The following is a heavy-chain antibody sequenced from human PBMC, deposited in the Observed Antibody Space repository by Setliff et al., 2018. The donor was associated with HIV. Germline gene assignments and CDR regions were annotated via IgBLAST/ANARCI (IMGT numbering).Heavy chain of an antibody. J-gene: IGHJ3*02. CDR2: IYYSGST. CDR3: ASGQLVRGVGAFDI. Sequence: ETLSLTCTVSGGSISSYYWSWIRQHPGKGLEWIGYIYYSGSTNYNPSLKSRVTMSIDTSKNQFSLKLSSVTAADTAVYYCASGQLVRGVGAFDIWGQGTMVTVSS. CDR1: GGSISSYY. V-gene: IGHV4-59*12. D-gene: IGHD6-6*01.